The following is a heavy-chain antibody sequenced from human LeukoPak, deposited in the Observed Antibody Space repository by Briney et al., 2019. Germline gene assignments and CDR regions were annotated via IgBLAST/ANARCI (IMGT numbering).Heavy chain of an antibody. CDR2: IKQDGSEK. CDR1: GFTSSSYW. J-gene: IGHJ4*02. CDR3: ARDPRRGIF. V-gene: IGHV3-7*01. Sequence: GGSLRLSCAASGFTSSSYWMSWVRQAPGKGLEWVANIKQDGSEKYYVDSVKGRFTISRDNAKNSLYLQMNSLRAEDTAVYYCARDPRRGIFGGQGTLVTVSS. D-gene: IGHD3-9*01.